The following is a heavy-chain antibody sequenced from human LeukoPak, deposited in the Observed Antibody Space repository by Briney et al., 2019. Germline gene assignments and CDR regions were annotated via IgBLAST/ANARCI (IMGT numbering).Heavy chain of an antibody. D-gene: IGHD6-13*01. CDR1: GGTFSSYA. CDR2: IIPIFGTA. CDR3: ARDGQQQIGYYMDV. J-gene: IGHJ6*03. V-gene: IGHV1-69*05. Sequence: ASVKVSCKASGGTFSSYAISWVRQAPGQGLEWMGGIIPIFGTANYAQKFQGRVTITTDESTSTAYMELSSLRSEDTAVYYCARDGQQQIGYYMDVWGKGTTVTVSS.